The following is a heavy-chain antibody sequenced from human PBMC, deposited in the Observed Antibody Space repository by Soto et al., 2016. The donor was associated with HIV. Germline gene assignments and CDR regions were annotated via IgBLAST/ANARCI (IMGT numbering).Heavy chain of an antibody. Sequence: EVQLVESGGGLVQPGGSLKLSCAASGFTFSGSAMHWVRQASGKGLEWVGRIRSKANSYATAYAASVKGRFTISRDDSKNTAYLQMNSLKTEDTAVYYCTRHTGGWFDPWGQGTLVTVSS. D-gene: IGHD1-1*01. CDR2: IRSKANSYAT. V-gene: IGHV3-73*01. CDR3: TRHTGGWFDP. J-gene: IGHJ5*02. CDR1: GFTFSGSA.